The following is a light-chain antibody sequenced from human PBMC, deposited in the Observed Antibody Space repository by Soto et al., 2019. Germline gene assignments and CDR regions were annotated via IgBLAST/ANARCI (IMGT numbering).Light chain of an antibody. CDR2: DVS. CDR3: SSYTSSSTLV. Sequence: QSALTQPASVSGSPGQSITISCTGTSSDVGGYNYVSWYQQHPGKAPKLMIYDVSNRPSGVSNRFSGSKSGNTASLTSSGLQAEDEADYYCSSYTSSSTLVFGTWTKLTVL. V-gene: IGLV2-14*01. J-gene: IGLJ1*01. CDR1: SSDVGGYNY.